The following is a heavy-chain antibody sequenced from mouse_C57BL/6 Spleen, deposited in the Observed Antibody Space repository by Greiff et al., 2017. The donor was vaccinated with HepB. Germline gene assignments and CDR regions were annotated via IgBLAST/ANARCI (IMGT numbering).Heavy chain of an antibody. Sequence: EVKVEESGGGLVKPGGSLKLSCAASGFTFSDYGMHWVRQAPEKGLEWVAYISSGSSTIYYADTVKGRFTISRDNAKNTLFLQMTSLRSEDTAMYYCARERLRSIFDYWGQGTTLTVSS. CDR3: ARERLRSIFDY. D-gene: IGHD1-1*01. V-gene: IGHV5-17*01. CDR1: GFTFSDYG. CDR2: ISSGSSTI. J-gene: IGHJ2*01.